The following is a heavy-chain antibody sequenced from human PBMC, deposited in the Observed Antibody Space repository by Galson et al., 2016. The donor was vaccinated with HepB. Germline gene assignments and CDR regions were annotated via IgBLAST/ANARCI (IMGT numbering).Heavy chain of an antibody. J-gene: IGHJ4*02. CDR3: AIDASPNRPTVLC. CDR2: INPNKGGT. CDR1: GYTFTSYD. Sequence: SVKVSCKASGYTFTSYDMRWVRQAPGQGLEWMGIINPNKGGTRYAQKFQGRVTMTTDTSTSAVFMELSSLRSDDTALYYCAIDASPNRPTVLCWGQGTLVIVSS. V-gene: IGHV1-46*01. D-gene: IGHD2-2*01.